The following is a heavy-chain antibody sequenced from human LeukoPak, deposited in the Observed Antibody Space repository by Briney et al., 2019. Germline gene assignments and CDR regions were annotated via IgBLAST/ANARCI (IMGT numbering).Heavy chain of an antibody. CDR1: GFTFDDYA. CDR3: AKDIGYCSGGSCYPHAFDI. Sequence: GRSLRLSCAASGFTFDDYAMHWVRQAPGKGLEWVSGIRWNSGSIGYADSVKGRFTISRDNAKNSLYLQMNSLRAEDTALYYCAKDIGYCSGGSCYPHAFDIWGQGTMVTVSS. CDR2: IRWNSGSI. V-gene: IGHV3-9*01. J-gene: IGHJ3*02. D-gene: IGHD2-15*01.